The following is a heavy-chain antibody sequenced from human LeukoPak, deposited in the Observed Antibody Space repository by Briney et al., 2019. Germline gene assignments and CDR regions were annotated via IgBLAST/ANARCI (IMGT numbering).Heavy chain of an antibody. J-gene: IGHJ2*01. Sequence: SETLSLTCTVSGGSIGSYYWSWVRQPPGKGLEWVGYIYYSENTNYNPSLKSRVTISVDTSKNQFSLNLTSVTAADTAFYYCARGSSGVSDGWYFDVWGRGTLVTVSS. CDR1: GGSIGSYY. D-gene: IGHD6-19*01. CDR2: IYYSENT. V-gene: IGHV4-59*01. CDR3: ARGSSGVSDGWYFDV.